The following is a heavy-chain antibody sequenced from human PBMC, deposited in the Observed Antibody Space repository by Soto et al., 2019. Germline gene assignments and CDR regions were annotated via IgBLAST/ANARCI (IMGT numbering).Heavy chain of an antibody. CDR1: GGSISSYY. J-gene: IGHJ6*02. CDR3: ARVSALWFGEPNYGMDV. CDR2: IYYSGST. V-gene: IGHV4-59*01. Sequence: SETLSLTCTVSGGSISSYYWSWIRQPPGKGLEWIGYIYYSGSTNYNPSLKSRVTISVDTSKNQFSLKLSSVTAADTAVYYCARVSALWFGEPNYGMDVWGQGTTVTVSS. D-gene: IGHD3-10*01.